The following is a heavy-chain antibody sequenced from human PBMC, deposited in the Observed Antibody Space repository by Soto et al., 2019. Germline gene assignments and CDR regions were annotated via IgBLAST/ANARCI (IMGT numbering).Heavy chain of an antibody. CDR1: GFTFSSYD. V-gene: IGHV3-48*03. CDR2: ISSSGSSR. CDR3: ARDSLLYCSSSSCYAFDI. J-gene: IGHJ3*02. D-gene: IGHD2-15*01. Sequence: GGSLRLSCAASGFTFSSYDMNWVRQAPGKGLEWVSYISSSGSSRYFADSVKGRFTISRDNAKSSLYLQMNSLRAEDTAVYYCARDSLLYCSSSSCYAFDIWGQGTMVTVSS.